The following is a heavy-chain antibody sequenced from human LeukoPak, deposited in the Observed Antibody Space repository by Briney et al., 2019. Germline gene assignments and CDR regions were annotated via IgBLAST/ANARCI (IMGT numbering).Heavy chain of an antibody. CDR1: GFTFSAYE. D-gene: IGHD3-10*01. CDR2: ISGGGDVT. Sequence: GGSLRLSCAASGFTFSAYEMNWVRQAPGKGLEWVSTISGGGDVTYYADSVKGRFTISRDTSKNTLYLQMNNLRVEDTAIYYCARDSSMLRGPLVIYYFDFWGQGTLVTVSS. V-gene: IGHV3-23*01. J-gene: IGHJ4*02. CDR3: ARDSSMLRGPLVIYYFDF.